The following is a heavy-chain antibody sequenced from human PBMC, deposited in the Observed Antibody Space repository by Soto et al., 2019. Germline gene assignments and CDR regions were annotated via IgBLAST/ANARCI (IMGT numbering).Heavy chain of an antibody. D-gene: IGHD3-10*01. J-gene: IGHJ3*02. CDR3: ARDKVEGGSGAFDI. V-gene: IGHV4-61*01. CDR1: GGSVSSGSYY. CDR2: IYYSGST. Sequence: ETLSLTCTVSGGSVSSGSYYWSRIRQPPGKGLEWIGYIYYSGSTNYNPSLKSRVTISVDTSKNQFSLKLSSVTAADTAVYYCARDKVEGGSGAFDIWGQGTMVTVSS.